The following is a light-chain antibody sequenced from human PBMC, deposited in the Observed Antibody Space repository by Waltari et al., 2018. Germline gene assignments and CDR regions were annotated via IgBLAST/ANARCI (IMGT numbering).Light chain of an antibody. J-gene: IGKJ1*01. V-gene: IGKV3-11*01. CDR3: QQRGNWPWT. Sequence: ESVLTQSPATLPLSPGERPTLSCRASQKVRRYFSWYQLKPGQAPRLPIYAASNRATGIPARFSGSGFGTDFTLTISSLEPEDFAVYYCQQRGNWPWTFGQGTKVET. CDR1: QKVRRY. CDR2: AAS.